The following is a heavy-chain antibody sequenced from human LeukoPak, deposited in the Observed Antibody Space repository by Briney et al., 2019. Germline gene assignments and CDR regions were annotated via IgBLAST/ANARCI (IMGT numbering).Heavy chain of an antibody. CDR2: IYHSGST. Sequence: SGTLSLTCAVSGGSISSSNWWSWARQPPGKGLEWIGYIYHSGSTYYNPSLKSRVTISVDRSKNQFSLKLSSVTAADTAVYYCARERTGDGLYYYYYMDVWGKGTTVTVSS. CDR3: ARERTGDGLYYYYYMDV. J-gene: IGHJ6*03. D-gene: IGHD7-27*01. V-gene: IGHV4-4*02. CDR1: GGSISSSNW.